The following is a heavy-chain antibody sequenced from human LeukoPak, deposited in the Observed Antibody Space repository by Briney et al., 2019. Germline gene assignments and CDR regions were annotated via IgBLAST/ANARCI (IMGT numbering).Heavy chain of an antibody. CDR2: ISGSGSST. Sequence: GGSLRLSCAASGFTFGSYAMSWVRQAPGKGLEWVSAISGSGSSTYYADSVKGRFTISRDNSKNTLYLQMNSLRAEDTAVYYCAKAVAAAANPSLLDYWGQGTLVTVSS. D-gene: IGHD6-13*01. J-gene: IGHJ4*02. CDR1: GFTFGSYA. V-gene: IGHV3-23*01. CDR3: AKAVAAAANPSLLDY.